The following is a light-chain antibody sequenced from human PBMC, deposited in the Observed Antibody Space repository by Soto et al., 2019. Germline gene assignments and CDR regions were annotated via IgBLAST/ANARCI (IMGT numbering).Light chain of an antibody. CDR2: GAT. V-gene: IGKV3-15*01. J-gene: IGKJ1*01. CDR1: QSVSSN. CDR3: QQYNNSWT. Sequence: EIVMTQSPSTLSVSPGERATLSCRASQSVSSNLAWYQQKPGQVPRLLIYGATTRATGIPARFSGSGSGTEFTLTISSLQSEHFAVYYCQQYNNSWTFSQGTKVESK.